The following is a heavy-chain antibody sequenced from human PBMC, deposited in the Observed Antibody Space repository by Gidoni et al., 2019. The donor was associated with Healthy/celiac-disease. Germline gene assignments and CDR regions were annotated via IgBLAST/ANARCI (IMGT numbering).Heavy chain of an antibody. CDR2: IGTAGDT. D-gene: IGHD1-7*01. CDR1: GFTFDSYD. V-gene: IGHV3-13*01. J-gene: IGHJ6*02. Sequence: EVQLVESGGGLVQPGGSLRLSCAAPGFTFDSYDMHWVRQATGKGLEWVSAIGTAGDTYYPGSVNGRFTISRENAKNSLYLQMNSLRAGDTAVYYCARRKPNYEGYYYYYGMDVWGQGTTVTVSS. CDR3: ARRKPNYEGYYYYYGMDV.